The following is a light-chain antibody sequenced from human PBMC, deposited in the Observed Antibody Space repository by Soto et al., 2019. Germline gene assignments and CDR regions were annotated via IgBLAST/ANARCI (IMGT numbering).Light chain of an antibody. V-gene: IGLV2-23*02. J-gene: IGLJ2*01. Sequence: QSALTQPASVSGSPGKSITISCTGSSSDVGTYNLVSWYQHHPGKAPKLMISEVVKRPSGVSNRFSGSKSGNTASLTISGLQAEDEADYYCCSYAGSSMFVFGGGTQLTVL. CDR1: SSDVGTYNL. CDR3: CSYAGSSMFV. CDR2: EVV.